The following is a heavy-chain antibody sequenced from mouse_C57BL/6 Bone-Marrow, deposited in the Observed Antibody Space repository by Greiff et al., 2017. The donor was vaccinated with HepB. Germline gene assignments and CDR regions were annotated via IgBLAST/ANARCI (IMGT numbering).Heavy chain of an antibody. CDR1: GYTFTSYW. J-gene: IGHJ2*01. Sequence: QVQLQQPGAELVKPGASVKMSCKASGYTFTSYWITWVKQRPGQGLEWIGDIYPGSGSTNYNEKFKSKATLPVDTSSSAAYMQRSSLTSEDSAVYYCAREETAQATSYWGQGTTLTVSS. D-gene: IGHD3-2*02. CDR2: IYPGSGST. V-gene: IGHV1-55*01. CDR3: AREETAQATSY.